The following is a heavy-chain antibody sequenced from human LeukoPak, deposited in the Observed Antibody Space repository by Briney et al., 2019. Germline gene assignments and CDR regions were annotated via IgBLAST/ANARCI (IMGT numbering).Heavy chain of an antibody. CDR2: INPNSGGR. Sequence: GASVKVSCKASGYTFTGYYMHWVRQAPGQGLEWMGWINPNSGGRNYAQKFQGRVTMTRATSISTAYMELSRLRSDDTAVYYCARRVKGGYRDRGAFDIWGQGTMVTVSS. D-gene: IGHD5-18*01. CDR1: GYTFTGYY. CDR3: ARRVKGGYRDRGAFDI. J-gene: IGHJ3*02. V-gene: IGHV1-2*02.